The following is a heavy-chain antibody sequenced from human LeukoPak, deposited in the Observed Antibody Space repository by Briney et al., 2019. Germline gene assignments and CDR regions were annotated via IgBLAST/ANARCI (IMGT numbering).Heavy chain of an antibody. Sequence: GGSLRLSCAASGFSFSSYWISCVRQAPGKGLEWVANIREDGSEKYYVDSVKGRFTISRDNAKNSLYLQMNSLRAEDTAVYYCARRPGGYYDSNGILEYFDYWGQGTLVTVSS. CDR2: IREDGSEK. D-gene: IGHD3-22*01. V-gene: IGHV3-7*01. CDR1: GFSFSSYW. J-gene: IGHJ4*02. CDR3: ARRPGGYYDSNGILEYFDY.